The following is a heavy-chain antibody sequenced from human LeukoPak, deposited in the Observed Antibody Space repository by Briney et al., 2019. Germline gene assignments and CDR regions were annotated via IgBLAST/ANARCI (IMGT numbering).Heavy chain of an antibody. Sequence: GGSLRLSCAASGFTVSIYSLNWVRQAPGKGLEWVAYIGRSGDRTTKYAESVKGRFTISRDNAEDSLFLQMNSLRVEDTAVYYCARYSYSHGYFDYWGQGTLVTVSS. CDR2: IGRSGDRTT. CDR3: ARYSYSHGYFDY. D-gene: IGHD4-11*01. J-gene: IGHJ4*03. V-gene: IGHV3-48*04. CDR1: GFTVSIYS.